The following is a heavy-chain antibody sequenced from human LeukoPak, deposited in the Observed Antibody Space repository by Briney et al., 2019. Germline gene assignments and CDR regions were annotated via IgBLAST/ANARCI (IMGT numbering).Heavy chain of an antibody. CDR2: IKNDGSEA. Sequence: GGSLRLSCAASGLTFPIYWMTWVRQAPGKGPEGVGIIKNDGSEAYYGDSVKGRFTISRDNAKNSLYLQMSSLRADDTAVYFCARDGDSGWSLSHWGQGTLVTVSS. J-gene: IGHJ4*02. CDR1: GLTFPIYW. CDR3: ARDGDSGWSLSH. D-gene: IGHD6-19*01. V-gene: IGHV3-7*01.